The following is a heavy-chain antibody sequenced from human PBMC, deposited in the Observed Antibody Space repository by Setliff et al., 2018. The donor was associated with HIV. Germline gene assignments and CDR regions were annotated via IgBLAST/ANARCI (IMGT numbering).Heavy chain of an antibody. J-gene: IGHJ4*02. V-gene: IGHV4-30-4*01. CDR1: GGSISSGDYY. CDR2: TYYSGYT. D-gene: IGHD3-22*01. CDR3: ARASSGYLIVHY. Sequence: TLSLPCTVSGGSISSGDYYWSWIRQPPGKGLEWIGYTYYSGYTQYNPSLKSRVTISVDTSKNQFSLKLRSVSAADTAVYYCARASSGYLIVHYWGQGTLVTVSS.